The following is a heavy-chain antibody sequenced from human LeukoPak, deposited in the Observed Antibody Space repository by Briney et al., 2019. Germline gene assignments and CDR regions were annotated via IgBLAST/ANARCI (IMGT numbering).Heavy chain of an antibody. Sequence: PGGSLRLSCAASGFTFSSYWMSWVRQAPGKGLEWVANIKQDGSEKYYVDSVKGRFTISRDNAKNSLYLQMNSLRAEDTAVYYCARVYSGYDIYYYYYYYMDVWGKGTTVTVSS. CDR3: ARVYSGYDIYYYYYYYMDV. CDR1: GFTFSSYW. V-gene: IGHV3-7*01. D-gene: IGHD5-12*01. J-gene: IGHJ6*03. CDR2: IKQDGSEK.